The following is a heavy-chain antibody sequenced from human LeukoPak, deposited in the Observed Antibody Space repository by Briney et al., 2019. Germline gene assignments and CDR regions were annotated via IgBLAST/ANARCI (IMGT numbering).Heavy chain of an antibody. CDR2: IYYSGGT. D-gene: IGHD1-26*01. V-gene: IGHV4-59*12. CDR3: ARGRRGRSGSPGTPYFDY. J-gene: IGHJ4*02. CDR1: GGSISSYY. Sequence: SETLSLTCTVSGGSISSYYWSWIRQPPGKGLEWIGYIYYSGGTNYNPSLKSRVTISVDTSKNQFSLKLSSVTAADTAVYYCARGRRGRSGSPGTPYFDYWGQGTLVTVSS.